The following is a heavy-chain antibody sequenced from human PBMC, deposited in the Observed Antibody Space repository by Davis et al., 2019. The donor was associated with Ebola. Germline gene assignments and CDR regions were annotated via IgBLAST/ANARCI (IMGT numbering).Heavy chain of an antibody. J-gene: IGHJ5*02. CDR1: GFTFSSYS. CDR3: AKDRCSSTSCPNWFDP. CDR2: ISSSSSYI. Sequence: GESLKISCAASGFTFSSYSMNWVRQAPGKGLEWVSSISSSSSYIYYADSVKGRFTISRDNAKNSLYLQMNSLRAEDTAVYYCAKDRCSSTSCPNWFDPWGQGTLVTVSS. V-gene: IGHV3-21*04. D-gene: IGHD2-2*01.